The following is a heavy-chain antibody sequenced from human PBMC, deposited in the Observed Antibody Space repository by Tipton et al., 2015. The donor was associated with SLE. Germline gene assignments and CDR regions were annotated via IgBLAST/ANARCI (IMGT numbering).Heavy chain of an antibody. D-gene: IGHD5-12*01. V-gene: IGHV4-31*03. CDR2: INYGGST. CDR3: ARGGVGGYDYFDY. J-gene: IGHJ4*02. CDR1: GGSISSSSYY. Sequence: TLSLTCTVSGGSISSSSYYWGWIRQPPGKGLEWIGHINYGGSTYYKPSLKSRLTISVDTSKNQFSLKLSSVTAADTAVYFCARGGVGGYDYFDYWGQGTLVTVSS.